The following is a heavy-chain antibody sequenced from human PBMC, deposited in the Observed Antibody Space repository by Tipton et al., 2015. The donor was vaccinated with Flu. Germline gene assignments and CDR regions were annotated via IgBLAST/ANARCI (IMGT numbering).Heavy chain of an antibody. CDR3: ASLTGDDY. CDR2: ISSSGNTI. Sequence: SLRLSCAASGFTFSSYEMNWVRLAPGKGLEWVSYISSSGNTISYADSVRGRFTISRDNAKTSLYLQLNSLRAEDTAVYFCASLTGDDYWGQGNLVTVSS. V-gene: IGHV3-48*03. J-gene: IGHJ4*02. D-gene: IGHD7-27*01. CDR1: GFTFSSYE.